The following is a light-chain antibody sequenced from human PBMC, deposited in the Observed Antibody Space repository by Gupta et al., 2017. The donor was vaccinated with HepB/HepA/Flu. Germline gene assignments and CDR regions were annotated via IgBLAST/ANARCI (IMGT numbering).Light chain of an antibody. V-gene: IGLV3-1*01. J-gene: IGLJ2*01. CDR2: QDS. Sequence: SYELTQPPSVSVSPGQTASITCSGDKLGDKYACWYQQKPGQSPALVIYQDSKRASGVPERFSGSTSGNTATLTISGTQARDEADYYCQAGDSSSVVFGGGTKLTVL. CDR1: KLGDKY. CDR3: QAGDSSSVV.